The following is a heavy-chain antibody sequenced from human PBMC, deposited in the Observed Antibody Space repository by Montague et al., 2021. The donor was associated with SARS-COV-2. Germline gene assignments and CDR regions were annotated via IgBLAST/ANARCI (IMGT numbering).Heavy chain of an antibody. CDR3: ARDSEYSIEY. CDR1: GDSVSSNTVA. CDR2: IYYRSKLHN. Sequence: CAISGDSVSSNTVAWNWLMQFPSRGPEWLGRIYYRSKLHNDYAVSMQSPDTINPDTCKNQFPLHVNSVNSEDTAVYYFARDSEYSIEYWGQGLLVTVSS. V-gene: IGHV6-1*01. J-gene: IGHJ4*02. D-gene: IGHD6-6*01.